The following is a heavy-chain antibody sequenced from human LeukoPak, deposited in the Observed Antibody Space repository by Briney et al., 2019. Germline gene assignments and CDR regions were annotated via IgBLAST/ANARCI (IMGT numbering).Heavy chain of an antibody. CDR1: GFTFNSYS. CDR2: ISSGSSYI. Sequence: GGSLRLSCAASGFTFNSYSMNWVRQAPGMGLEWVSSISSGSSYIYYADSVKGRFTISRDNAKNSLCLQMNSLRAEDTAVYYCAIHLKVRGTDWYFDLRGRGTLVTVSS. D-gene: IGHD3-10*01. V-gene: IGHV3-21*01. CDR3: AIHLKVRGTDWYFDL. J-gene: IGHJ2*01.